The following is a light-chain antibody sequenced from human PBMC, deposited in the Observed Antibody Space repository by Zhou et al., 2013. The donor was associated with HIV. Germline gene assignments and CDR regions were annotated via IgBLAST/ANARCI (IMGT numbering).Light chain of an antibody. CDR1: QSISIY. Sequence: DIQMTQSPSSLSASVGDRVTITCRASQSISIYLNWYQQKPGKAPKLLIFAASSLQSGVPSRFSGSGSGTDFTLTISSLQPEDFATYYCQQSYSTPRTFGQGPKVE. CDR3: QQSYSTPRT. CDR2: AAS. V-gene: IGKV1-39*01. J-gene: IGKJ1*01.